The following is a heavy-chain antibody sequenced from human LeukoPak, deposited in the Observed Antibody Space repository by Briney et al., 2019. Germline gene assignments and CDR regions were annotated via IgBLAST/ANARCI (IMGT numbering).Heavy chain of an antibody. V-gene: IGHV1-18*01. CDR2: ISAYNGNT. CDR1: GYTFTSYG. D-gene: IGHD3-22*01. J-gene: IGHJ5*02. CDR3: ARAPYYDSSVNWFDP. Sequence: ASVKVSCKASGYTFTSYGIIWVRQAPGQGLEWMGWISAYNGNTNYAQKLQGRVTMTTDTSTSTAYMELRSLRSDDTAVYYCARAPYYDSSVNWFDPWGQGTLVSVSS.